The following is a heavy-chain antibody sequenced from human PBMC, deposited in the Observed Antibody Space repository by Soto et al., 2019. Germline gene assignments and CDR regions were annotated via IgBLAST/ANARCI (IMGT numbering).Heavy chain of an antibody. CDR2: IYYSGST. V-gene: IGHV4-31*03. Sequence: PSETLSLTCTVSGGSISSGGYYWSWIRQHPGKGLEWIGYIYYSGSTYYNPSLKSRVTISVDTSKNQFSLKLSSVTAADTAVYYCARVSRSVYNLFDPWGQRTLVTVSS. CDR1: GGSISSGGYY. D-gene: IGHD6-6*01. CDR3: ARVSRSVYNLFDP. J-gene: IGHJ5*02.